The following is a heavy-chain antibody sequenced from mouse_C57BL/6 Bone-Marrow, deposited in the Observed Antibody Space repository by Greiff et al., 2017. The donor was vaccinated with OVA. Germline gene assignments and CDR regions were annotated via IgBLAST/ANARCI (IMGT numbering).Heavy chain of an antibody. D-gene: IGHD1-1*01. CDR1: GYSFTGYY. CDR3: ARSGGSSFPWFAY. V-gene: IGHV1-42*01. J-gene: IGHJ3*01. Sequence: EVKLKESGPELVKPGASVKISCKASGYSFTGYYMNWVKQSPEKSLEWIGEINPSTGGTTYNQKFKAKATLTVDKSSSTAYMQLKSLTSEDSAVDYCARSGGSSFPWFAYWGQGTLVTVSA. CDR2: INPSTGGT.